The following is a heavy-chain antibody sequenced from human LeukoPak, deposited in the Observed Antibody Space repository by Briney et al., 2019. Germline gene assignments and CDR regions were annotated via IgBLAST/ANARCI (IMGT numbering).Heavy chain of an antibody. V-gene: IGHV4-31*03. Sequence: SGTLSLTCTVSGGSISSGRYYWSWIRQHPGKGLEWIGYIHYSGSAYYNPSLKSRVTISLDTSKNQFSLKLDSVTAADTVVYYCARDPGAAGATTGSWFDPWGQGALVTVSS. D-gene: IGHD1-26*01. J-gene: IGHJ5*02. CDR1: GGSISSGRYY. CDR3: ARDPGAAGATTGSWFDP. CDR2: IHYSGSA.